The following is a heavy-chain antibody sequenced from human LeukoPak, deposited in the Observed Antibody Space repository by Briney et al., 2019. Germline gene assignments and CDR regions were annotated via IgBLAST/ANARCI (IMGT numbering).Heavy chain of an antibody. J-gene: IGHJ3*02. Sequence: ASVKVSCKASGYTFTSYDINWVRQATGQGLEWMGWMNPNSGNTGYAQKFQGRVTITADKSTSTAYMELSSLRSEDTAVYYCASSKDSSGYYYVSGFGSGYDAFDIWGQGTMVTVSS. CDR3: ASSKDSSGYYYVSGFGSGYDAFDI. CDR1: GYTFTSYD. CDR2: MNPNSGNT. V-gene: IGHV1-8*03. D-gene: IGHD3-22*01.